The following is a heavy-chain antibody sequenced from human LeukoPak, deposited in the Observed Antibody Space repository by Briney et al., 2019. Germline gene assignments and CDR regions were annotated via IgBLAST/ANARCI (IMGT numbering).Heavy chain of an antibody. CDR3: ARRITMVRGVSGLGY. CDR1: GGSISSGGYY. J-gene: IGHJ4*02. D-gene: IGHD3-10*01. Sequence: SETLSLTCTVSGGSISSGGYYWSWIRQPPGKGLEWIGYIYHSGSTNYNPSLKSRVTISVDTSKNQFSLKLSSVTAADTAVYYCARRITMVRGVSGLGYWGQGTPVTVSS. V-gene: IGHV4-30-2*01. CDR2: IYHSGST.